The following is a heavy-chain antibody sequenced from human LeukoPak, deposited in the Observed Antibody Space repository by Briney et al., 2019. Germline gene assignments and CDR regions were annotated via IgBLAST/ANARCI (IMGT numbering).Heavy chain of an antibody. J-gene: IGHJ6*02. CDR2: ISAYNGNT. Sequence: GASVKVSCKASGYTFTSYGISWVRQAPGQGLEWMGWISAYNGNTNYAQKLQGRVTMTTDTSTSTAYMELRSLRSDDTAVYYCARGSERAALYYYGMDVWGQGTTVTVSS. D-gene: IGHD1-14*01. CDR1: GYTFTSYG. V-gene: IGHV1-18*01. CDR3: ARGSERAALYYYGMDV.